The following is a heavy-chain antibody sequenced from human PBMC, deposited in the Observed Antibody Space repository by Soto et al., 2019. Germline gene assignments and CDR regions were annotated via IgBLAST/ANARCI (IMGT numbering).Heavy chain of an antibody. CDR2: INPDNGNT. CDR1: GYTFTRYT. V-gene: IGHV1-3*01. J-gene: IGHJ5*02. Sequence: ASVKVSGKASGYTFTRYTMNWVRQAPGQRLEWMGWINPDNGNTKSSQKFQDRVIITRDTSASTAYMDLSSLRSEDTAVYYCARGIATSQLDPWGQGTLVTVSS. CDR3: ARGIATSQLDP. D-gene: IGHD2-15*01.